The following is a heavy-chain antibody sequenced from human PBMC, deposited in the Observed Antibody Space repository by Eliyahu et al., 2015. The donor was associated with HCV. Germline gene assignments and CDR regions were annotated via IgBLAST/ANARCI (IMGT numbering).Heavy chain of an antibody. CDR1: GGSISSSSYY. J-gene: IGHJ2*01. V-gene: IGHV4-39*01. CDR2: IHYSGST. Sequence: QLQLQESGPGLVKPSETLSLTCTVSGGSISSSSYYWGWIRQPPGKGLEWIGSIHYSGSTYYNPSLKSRVTISVDTSKNQFSLKLSSVTAADTAVYYCARQEGSGDIVVVGTFWYFDLWGRGTLVTVSS. CDR3: ARQEGSGDIVVVGTFWYFDL. D-gene: IGHD2-15*01.